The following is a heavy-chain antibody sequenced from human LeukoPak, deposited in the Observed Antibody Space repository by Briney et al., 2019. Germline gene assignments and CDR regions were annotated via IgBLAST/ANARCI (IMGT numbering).Heavy chain of an antibody. V-gene: IGHV4-59*01. D-gene: IGHD2-2*01. CDR2: IYYSGST. CDR3: AREFPAICSSTRCYSYYFDY. CDR1: GGSITSYY. Sequence: SETLSLTCTVSGGSITSYYWSWIRQPPGKGLEWIGYIYYSGSTNYNPSLKSRVTISVDTSKNQFSLKLSSVTAADTAVYYCAREFPAICSSTRCYSYYFDYWGQGTPVTVSS. J-gene: IGHJ4*02.